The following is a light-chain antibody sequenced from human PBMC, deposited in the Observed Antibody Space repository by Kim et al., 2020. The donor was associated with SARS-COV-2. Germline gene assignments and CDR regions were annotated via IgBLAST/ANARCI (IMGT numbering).Light chain of an antibody. J-gene: IGLJ2*01. CDR3: SSYSNSVTLI. CDR1: SSDVGNYNY. Sequence: QSALTQPASVSGSLGQSITISCTGTSSDVGNYNYVSWYQQHPGKAPKLIIYDVTQRPSGVSNRFSGSKSGNTASLTISGLQAEDGADYYCSSYSNSVTLIFGAGTKLTVL. V-gene: IGLV2-14*03. CDR2: DVT.